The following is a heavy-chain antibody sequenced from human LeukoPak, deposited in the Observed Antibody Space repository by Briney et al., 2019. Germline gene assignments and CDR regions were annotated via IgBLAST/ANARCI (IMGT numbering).Heavy chain of an antibody. V-gene: IGHV3-23*03. CDR1: GFTFSSYA. D-gene: IGHD6-19*01. CDR3: ARYTSGSYFDS. Sequence: GGSLRLSCAASGFTFSSYAMSWVRQAPGKGLEWVSVIYKGGNTFYSDSVKGRFTISRDNSKNTVYLQMDSLRAEDTAVYYCARYTSGSYFDSWGQGTLVTVSS. J-gene: IGHJ4*02. CDR2: IYKGGNT.